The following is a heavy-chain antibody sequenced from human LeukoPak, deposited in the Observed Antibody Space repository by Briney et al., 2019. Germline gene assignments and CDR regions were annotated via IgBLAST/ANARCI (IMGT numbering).Heavy chain of an antibody. Sequence: GGSLRLSCAASGVTFDDYAMHWVRQAPGKGLEWVSSISWNSGTIGYADSVKGRFTISRDNAKNSLYLQMNSLRPEDTALYYCAKDVDSTWGSIDYWGQGILVTVSS. CDR1: GVTFDDYA. V-gene: IGHV3-9*01. D-gene: IGHD3-16*01. CDR3: AKDVDSTWGSIDY. J-gene: IGHJ4*02. CDR2: ISWNSGTI.